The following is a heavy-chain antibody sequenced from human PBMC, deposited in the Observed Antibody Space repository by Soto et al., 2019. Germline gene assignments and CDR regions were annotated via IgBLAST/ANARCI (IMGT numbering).Heavy chain of an antibody. CDR1: GGSFSGYY. J-gene: IGHJ6*02. D-gene: IGHD3-22*01. V-gene: IGHV4-34*01. CDR3: ARGGVTMILRDYYYGMDV. Sequence: KPSETLSLTCAVYGGSFSGYYWSWIRQPPGKGLEWIGEINHSGSTNYNPSLKSRVTISVDTSKNQFSLKLSSVTAADTAVYYCARGGVTMILRDYYYGMDVWGQGTTVTVSS. CDR2: INHSGST.